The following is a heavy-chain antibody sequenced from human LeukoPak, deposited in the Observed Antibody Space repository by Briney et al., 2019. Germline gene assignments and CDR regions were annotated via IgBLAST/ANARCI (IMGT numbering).Heavy chain of an antibody. CDR3: ATMCTTSCYFDV. CDR1: GFTFSSYA. J-gene: IGHJ3*01. D-gene: IGHD2-2*01. V-gene: IGHV3-30-3*01. Sequence: PGGSLRLSCAASGFTFSSYAMHWVRQAPGKGLEWLAIISYDGSNKYYADSVKGRFTFSRDNSKKMLYMQMNSLRSEDTVVYYCATMCTTSCYFDVWGQGTMVTVSA. CDR2: ISYDGSNK.